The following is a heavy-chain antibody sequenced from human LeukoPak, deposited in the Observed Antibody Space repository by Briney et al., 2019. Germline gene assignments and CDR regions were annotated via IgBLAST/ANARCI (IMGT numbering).Heavy chain of an antibody. V-gene: IGHV1-2*02. J-gene: IGHJ3*02. CDR2: INPNSGGT. D-gene: IGHD6-19*01. CDR3: ARCAPVSSGWSERARAIDI. Sequence: ASVKVSCKASGYTFTGYYMHWVRQAPGQGLEWMGWINPNSGGTNYAQKFQGRVTMTRDTSISTAYMELSRLRSDDTAVYYCARCAPVSSGWSERARAIDIWGQGTMVTVSS. CDR1: GYTFTGYY.